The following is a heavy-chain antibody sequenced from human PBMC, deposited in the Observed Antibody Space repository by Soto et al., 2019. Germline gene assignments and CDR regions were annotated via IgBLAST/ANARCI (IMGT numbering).Heavy chain of an antibody. J-gene: IGHJ4*02. V-gene: IGHV1-8*02. CDR3: ARTLYGDNVDY. CDR1: GGTFSSYT. D-gene: IGHD4-17*01. CDR2: MNPNSGNT. Sequence: ASVTVSCKASGGTFSSYTINWVRQATGQGLEWMGWMNPNSGNTGYAQKFQGRVTMTRNTSISTAYMELSSLRSEDTAVYYCARTLYGDNVDYWGQGTLVTVSS.